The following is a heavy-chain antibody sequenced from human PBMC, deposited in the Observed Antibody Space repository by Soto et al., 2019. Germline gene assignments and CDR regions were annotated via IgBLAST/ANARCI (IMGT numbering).Heavy chain of an antibody. J-gene: IGHJ6*02. CDR1: GGTFSSYA. D-gene: IGHD6-6*01. CDR3: ASSIAARRYYYYGMDV. Sequence: SVKVSCKASGGTFSSYAISWVRQAPGQGLEWMGGIIPIFGTANYAQKFQGRVTITADESTSTAYMELSSLRSEDTAVYYCASSIAARRYYYYGMDVWGQGTTVTVSS. V-gene: IGHV1-69*13. CDR2: IIPIFGTA.